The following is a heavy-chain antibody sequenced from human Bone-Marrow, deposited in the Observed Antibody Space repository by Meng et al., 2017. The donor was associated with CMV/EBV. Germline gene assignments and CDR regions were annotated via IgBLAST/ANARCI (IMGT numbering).Heavy chain of an antibody. CDR3: ARGGWELRKFDY. D-gene: IGHD1-26*01. J-gene: IGHJ4*02. V-gene: IGHV1-58*01. Sequence: SVKVSRKASGFTFTSSAVQWVRQARGQRLEWIGWIVVGSGNTNYAQKFQGRVTMTRNTSISTAYMELSSLRSEDTAVYYCARGGWELRKFDYWGQGTLVTVSS. CDR2: IVVGSGNT. CDR1: GFTFTSSA.